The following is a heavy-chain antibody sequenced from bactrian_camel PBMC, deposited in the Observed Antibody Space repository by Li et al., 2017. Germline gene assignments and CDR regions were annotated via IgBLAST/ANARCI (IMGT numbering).Heavy chain of an antibody. CDR2: IESDGTT. D-gene: IGHD5*01. CDR3: VAGDSFVPQMTGGRCPKPHGY. V-gene: IGHV3S53*01. CDR1: GNIHLRYC. J-gene: IGHJ6*01. Sequence: HVQLVESGGGSVQSGGSLRLSCAASGNIHLRYCMGWFRQSPGKEREGVATIESDGTTSVAESLKGRFTISHDNAEKITYLQMNDLKPEDTSVYYCVAGDSFVPQMTGGRCPKPHGYWGHGTQVTVS.